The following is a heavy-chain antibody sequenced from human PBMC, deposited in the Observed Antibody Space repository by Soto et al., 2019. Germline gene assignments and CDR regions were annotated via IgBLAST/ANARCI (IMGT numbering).Heavy chain of an antibody. CDR3: ATRRSSSAYYCGMDV. CDR1: GGTFSSYA. CDR2: IIPSFATA. Sequence: QVQLVQSGAEVKKPGSSVKVSCKASGGTFSSYAISWVRQAPGQGIEWMGGIIPSFATADYAQRFQGRVTITADESPSTAYMELTSLRSEDTVVYFCATRRSSSAYYCGMDVWGQGTTVTVSS. D-gene: IGHD6-6*01. J-gene: IGHJ6*02. V-gene: IGHV1-69*12.